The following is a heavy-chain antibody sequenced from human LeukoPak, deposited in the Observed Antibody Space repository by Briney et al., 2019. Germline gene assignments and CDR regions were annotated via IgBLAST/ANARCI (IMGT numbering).Heavy chain of an antibody. CDR1: GGAFSSYA. V-gene: IGHV1-69*13. D-gene: IGHD6-19*01. CDR2: IIPIFGTA. Sequence: SVKVSCKASGGAFSSYAISWVRQAPGQGLEWMGGIIPIFGTANYAQKFQGRVTITADESTSTAYMELSSLRSEDTAVYYCAREYSSGWYDDAFDIWGQGTMVTVSS. J-gene: IGHJ3*02. CDR3: AREYSSGWYDDAFDI.